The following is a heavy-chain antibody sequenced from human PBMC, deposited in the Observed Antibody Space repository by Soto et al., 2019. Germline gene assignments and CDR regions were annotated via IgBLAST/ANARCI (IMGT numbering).Heavy chain of an antibody. D-gene: IGHD6-6*01. Sequence: PSETLSLTCTVSGGSISSYYWSWIRQPPGKGLEWIGYIYYSGSTNYNPSLKSRVTISVDTSKNQFSLKLSSVTAADTAVYYCAIAAHANDYYYGMDVWGQRTTVTVSS. V-gene: IGHV4-59*01. CDR3: AIAAHANDYYYGMDV. CDR1: GGSISSYY. J-gene: IGHJ6*02. CDR2: IYYSGST.